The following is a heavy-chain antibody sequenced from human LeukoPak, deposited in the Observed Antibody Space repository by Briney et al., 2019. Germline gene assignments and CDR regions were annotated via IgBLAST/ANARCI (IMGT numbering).Heavy chain of an antibody. V-gene: IGHV4-4*07. Sequence: SETLSLLCSVSCGSISSCYWSWIRQPAGKGLEGIGRIDTSGSTNYNPSLKSRVTMSLDTSKNQFSLKLSSVTAADTAVYYCARDESNSWYANWFDPWGQGTLVTVSS. CDR3: ARDESNSWYANWFDP. CDR2: IDTSGST. D-gene: IGHD6-13*01. J-gene: IGHJ5*02. CDR1: CGSISSCY.